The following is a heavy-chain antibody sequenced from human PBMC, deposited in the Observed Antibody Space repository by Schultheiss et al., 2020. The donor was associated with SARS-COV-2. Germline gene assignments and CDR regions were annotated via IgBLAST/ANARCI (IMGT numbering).Heavy chain of an antibody. D-gene: IGHD4-17*01. CDR1: GFTFNTYA. CDR3: AKDGYGDLGSYFDY. V-gene: IGHV3-23*01. CDR2: ISGSGGST. J-gene: IGHJ4*02. Sequence: GGSLRLSCAASGFTFNTYAMSWVRQAPGKGLEWVSAISGSGGSTYYADSVKGRFTISRDNSKITLYVQMNSLRVEDTAVYYCAKDGYGDLGSYFDYWGQGALVTVSS.